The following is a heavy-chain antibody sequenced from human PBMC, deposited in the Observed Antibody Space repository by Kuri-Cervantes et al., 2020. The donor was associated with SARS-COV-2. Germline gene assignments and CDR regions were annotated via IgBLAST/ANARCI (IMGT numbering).Heavy chain of an antibody. Sequence: ASVKVSCKASGYTFTGCYMHWVRQAPGQGLEWMGWINPNSGGTNYAQKFQGRVTMTRDTSISTAYMELSRLRSDDTAVYYCAVYCSSTSCYNQWGQGTLVTVSS. CDR1: GYTFTGCY. CDR3: AVYCSSTSCYNQ. CDR2: INPNSGGT. J-gene: IGHJ4*02. V-gene: IGHV1-2*02. D-gene: IGHD2-2*02.